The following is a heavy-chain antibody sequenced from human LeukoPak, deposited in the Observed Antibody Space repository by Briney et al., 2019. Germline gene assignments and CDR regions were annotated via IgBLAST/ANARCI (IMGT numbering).Heavy chain of an antibody. D-gene: IGHD3-22*01. CDR3: ARRNDSSPQDY. J-gene: IGHJ4*02. CDR2: INHSGST. V-gene: IGHV4-34*01. CDR1: GGSFSGYY. Sequence: SETLSLTCAVYGGSFSGYYWSWIRQPPGKGLEWIGEINHSGSTNYNPSLKSRVTISVDTSKNQFSLKLSSVTAADTAVYYCARRNDSSPQDYWGREPWSPSPQ.